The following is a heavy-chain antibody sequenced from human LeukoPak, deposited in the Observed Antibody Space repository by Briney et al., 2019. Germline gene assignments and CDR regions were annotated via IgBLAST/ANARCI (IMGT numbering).Heavy chain of an antibody. J-gene: IGHJ4*02. CDR3: ATSSGWYPKYFDY. D-gene: IGHD6-19*01. V-gene: IGHV3-23*01. CDR2: IGGSGGDT. CDR1: GFTFSSYP. Sequence: GGSLRLSCAASGFTFSSYPMSWVRQAPGKGLEWVSAIGGSGGDTYYADPVKGRFTISRDNSKNTLYLQMNSLRAEDTAVYYCATSSGWYPKYFDYWGQGTLVTVSS.